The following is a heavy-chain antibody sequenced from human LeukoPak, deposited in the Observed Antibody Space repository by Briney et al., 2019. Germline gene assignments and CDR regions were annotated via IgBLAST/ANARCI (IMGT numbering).Heavy chain of an antibody. V-gene: IGHV1-69*04. CDR1: GYTFTGYY. Sequence: ASVKVSCKASGYTFTGYYMHWVRQAPGQGLEWMGRIIPILGIANYAQKFQGRVTITADKSTSTAYMELSSLRSEDTAVYYCARAEKDIVLMVYAPGDGMDVWGQGTTVTVSS. CDR3: ARAEKDIVLMVYAPGDGMDV. J-gene: IGHJ6*02. D-gene: IGHD2-8*01. CDR2: IIPILGIA.